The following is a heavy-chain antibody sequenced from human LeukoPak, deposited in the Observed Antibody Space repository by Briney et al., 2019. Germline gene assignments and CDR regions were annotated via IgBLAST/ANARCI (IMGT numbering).Heavy chain of an antibody. CDR2: INPNSGGT. CDR3: ARDRTHGSYYDY. J-gene: IGHJ4*02. D-gene: IGHD1-26*01. CDR1: GYTFTGYY. V-gene: IGHV1-2*02. Sequence: GASVKVSCKASGYTFTGYYMHWVRQAPGQGLAWMGWINPNSGGTNYAQKFQGRVTMTRDTSISTAYMELSRLRSDDTAVYYCARDRTHGSYYDYWGQGTLVTVSS.